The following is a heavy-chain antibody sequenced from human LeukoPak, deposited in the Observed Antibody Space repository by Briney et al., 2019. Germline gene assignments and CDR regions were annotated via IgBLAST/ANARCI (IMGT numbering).Heavy chain of an antibody. J-gene: IGHJ4*02. CDR3: AKNHYGSGSRYPNH. D-gene: IGHD3-10*01. Sequence: GGSLRLSCAASGFTFSSYAMSWVRQAPGKGLEWVSAISGSGGSTYYADSVKGRFTISRDNSKNTLYLQMNSLRAEDTAVYYCAKNHYGSGSRYPNHWGQGTLVTVSS. CDR1: GFTFSSYA. CDR2: ISGSGGST. V-gene: IGHV3-23*01.